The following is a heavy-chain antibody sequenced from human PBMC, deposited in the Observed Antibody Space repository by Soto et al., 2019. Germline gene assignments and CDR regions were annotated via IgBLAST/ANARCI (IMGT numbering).Heavy chain of an antibody. Sequence: QVQLVQSGAEVKKPGSSVKVSCKASGGTFSSYSINWVRQAPGQWLAWMGEISPICGTANYAQKFQGRVTITADESTRTAYMELSSLRSEDTAVYYCARDGGRHSGGIDYLGQGTLVTGSS. D-gene: IGHD1-26*01. CDR3: ARDGGRHSGGIDY. J-gene: IGHJ4*02. CDR1: GGTFSSYS. V-gene: IGHV1-69*01. CDR2: ISPICGTA.